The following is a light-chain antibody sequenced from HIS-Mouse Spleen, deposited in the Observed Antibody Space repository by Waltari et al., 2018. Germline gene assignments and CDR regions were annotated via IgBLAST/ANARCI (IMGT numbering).Light chain of an antibody. Sequence: QSALTQPASVSGSPGQSITISCTGNSSDVGSYNLVSWYQQHPGKAPKLRIYEGSKRPSGVSNRFSGSKSGNTASLTISGLQAEDEADYYCCSYAGSSTFVVVFGGGTKLTVL. CDR3: CSYAGSSTFVVV. J-gene: IGLJ2*01. CDR2: EGS. CDR1: SSDVGSYNL. V-gene: IGLV2-23*03.